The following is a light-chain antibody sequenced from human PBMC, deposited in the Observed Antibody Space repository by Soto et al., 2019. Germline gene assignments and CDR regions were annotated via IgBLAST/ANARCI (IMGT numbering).Light chain of an antibody. CDR3: QQYGSPPT. J-gene: IGKJ1*01. Sequence: EIVVTQSPSTLSLYPWERATLSCMASQSVSSNYLAWYQQKPGLAPRLLIYDASSRATGIPDRCSGSGSGTDFTLTISRVEPEDFAVYYCQQYGSPPTFGPGTKVDIK. CDR2: DAS. CDR1: QSVSSNY. V-gene: IGKV3D-20*01.